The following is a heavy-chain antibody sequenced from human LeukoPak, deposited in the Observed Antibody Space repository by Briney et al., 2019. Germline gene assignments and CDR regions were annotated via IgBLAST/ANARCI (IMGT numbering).Heavy chain of an antibody. V-gene: IGHV4-59*08. CDR2: IYYSGST. Sequence: SETLSLTCTVSGGSISSYYWSWIRQPPGKGLEWIGYIYYSGSTNYNPSLKSRVTISVDTSKNQFSLKLSSVTAADTAVYYCARVATGPFDYWGQGTLVTVSS. D-gene: IGHD5-12*01. CDR1: GGSISSYY. J-gene: IGHJ4*02. CDR3: ARVATGPFDY.